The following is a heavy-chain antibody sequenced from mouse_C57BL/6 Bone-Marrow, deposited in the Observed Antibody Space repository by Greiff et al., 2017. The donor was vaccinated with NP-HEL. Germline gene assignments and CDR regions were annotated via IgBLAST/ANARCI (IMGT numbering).Heavy chain of an antibody. CDR2: IDPENGDT. D-gene: IGHD1-1*01. V-gene: IGHV14-4*01. CDR3: TPLYHYGSSDHWYFDV. CDR1: GFNIKDDY. Sequence: VQLKQSGAELVRPGASVKLSCTASGFNIKDDYMHWVKQRPEQGLEWIGWIDPENGDTEYASKFQGKATITADTSSNTAYLQLSSLTSEDTAVYYCTPLYHYGSSDHWYFDVWGTGTTVTVSS. J-gene: IGHJ1*03.